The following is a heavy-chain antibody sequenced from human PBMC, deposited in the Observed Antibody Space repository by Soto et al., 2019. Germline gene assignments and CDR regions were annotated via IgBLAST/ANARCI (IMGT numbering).Heavy chain of an antibody. V-gene: IGHV3-7*05. J-gene: IGHJ6*02. Sequence: GGSLRLSCAASGFTFSSYWMSWVRQAPGKGLEWVANIKQDGSEKYYVDSVKGRFTISRDNAKNSLYLQMNSLRAEDTAVYYCARVTAALFSYHYGMDVWGQGTTVIVSS. CDR2: IKQDGSEK. D-gene: IGHD6-13*01. CDR3: ARVTAALFSYHYGMDV. CDR1: GFTFSSYW.